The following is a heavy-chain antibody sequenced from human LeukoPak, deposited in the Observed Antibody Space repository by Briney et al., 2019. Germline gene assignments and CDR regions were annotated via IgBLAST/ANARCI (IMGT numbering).Heavy chain of an antibody. J-gene: IGHJ4*02. V-gene: IGHV3-23*01. D-gene: IGHD1-26*01. CDR3: AKDPHSGSYGANY. Sequence: PGGSLRLSCAASGFTFTSYAMSWVRRAAGKGLEWVSAISGSGGSTYYADSVKGRFTISRDNSKNTLYLQMNSLRAEDTAVYYCAKDPHSGSYGANYWGQGTLVTVSS. CDR2: ISGSGGST. CDR1: GFTFTSYA.